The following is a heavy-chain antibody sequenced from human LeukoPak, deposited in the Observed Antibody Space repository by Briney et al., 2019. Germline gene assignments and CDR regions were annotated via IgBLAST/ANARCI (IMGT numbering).Heavy chain of an antibody. CDR2: IDYDGGSG. CDR1: GFTLSSYE. V-gene: IGHV3-23*01. Sequence: GGSLRLSCTVSGFTLSSYEMSWIRQAPGKGLEWVSSIDYDGGSGHYADSVKGRFTISRDNSNNTLFLHLNSLRGEDTAVYYRTRNSGWYGLSWGQGTLVTVSS. J-gene: IGHJ1*01. CDR3: TRNSGWYGLS. D-gene: IGHD6-19*01.